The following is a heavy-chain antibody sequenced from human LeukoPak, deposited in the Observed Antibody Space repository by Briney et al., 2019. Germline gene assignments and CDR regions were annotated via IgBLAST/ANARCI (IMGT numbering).Heavy chain of an antibody. CDR3: ARHPGGEPGLDY. V-gene: IGHV4-59*08. CDR2: IYYSGST. D-gene: IGHD3-16*01. CDR1: GGSISSYY. J-gene: IGHJ4*02. Sequence: SETLSLTCTVSGGSISSYYWSWIRQPPGKGLEWIGYIYYSGSTNYNPSLKSRVTISVDTSKNQFCLKLSSVTAADTAVYYCARHPGGEPGLDYWGQGTLVTVSS.